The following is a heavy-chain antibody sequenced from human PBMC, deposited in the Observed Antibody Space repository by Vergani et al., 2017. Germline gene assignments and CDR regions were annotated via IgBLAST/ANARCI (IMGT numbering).Heavy chain of an antibody. V-gene: IGHV3-21*01. Sequence: EVQLVESGGGLVKPGGSLRLSCAASGFTFSSYSMNWVRQAPGKGLEWVSSISSSSSYIYYADSVKGRFTISRDNAKNSLYLQMNSLRAEDTAVYYCARDDIPLKDGFDPWGQGTLVTVSS. D-gene: IGHD2-2*02. CDR2: ISSSSSYI. CDR1: GFTFSSYS. J-gene: IGHJ5*02. CDR3: ARDDIPLKDGFDP.